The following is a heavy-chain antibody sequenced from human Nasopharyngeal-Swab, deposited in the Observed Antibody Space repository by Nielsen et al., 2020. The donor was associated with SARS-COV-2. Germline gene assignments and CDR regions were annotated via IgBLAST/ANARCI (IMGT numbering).Heavy chain of an antibody. Sequence: GESLKISCAASGFTFSSYSMNWVRQAPGKGLEWVSYISSSSSTIYYADSVKGRFTISRDNAKNSLYLQMNSLRAEDTAVYYCARDLERSSWYAPFDYWGQGTLVTVSS. CDR3: ARDLERSSWYAPFDY. CDR1: GFTFSSYS. V-gene: IGHV3-48*04. CDR2: ISSSSSTI. J-gene: IGHJ4*02. D-gene: IGHD6-13*01.